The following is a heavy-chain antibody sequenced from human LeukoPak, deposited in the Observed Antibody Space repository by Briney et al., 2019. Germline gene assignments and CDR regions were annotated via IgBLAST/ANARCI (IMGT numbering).Heavy chain of an antibody. V-gene: IGHV3-48*02. Sequence: GGSLRLSCAASGFTFSSYSMTWVRQAPGKGLEWASYISSSSSTIYYADSVKGRFTISRDNAKNSLYLQMNSLRDEDTAVYYCAREEAVGATTDFDYWGQGTLVTVSS. D-gene: IGHD1-26*01. J-gene: IGHJ4*02. CDR3: AREEAVGATTDFDY. CDR2: ISSSSSTI. CDR1: GFTFSSYS.